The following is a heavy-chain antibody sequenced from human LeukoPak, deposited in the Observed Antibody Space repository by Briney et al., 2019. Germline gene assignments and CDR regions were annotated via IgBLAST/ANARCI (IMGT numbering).Heavy chain of an antibody. CDR2: IYSGGST. D-gene: IGHD1-26*01. Sequence: PGGSLRLSCAASGFTVSSNYMSWVRQAPGKGLEWVSVIYSGGSTYYADSVKGRFTISRDNSKNTLYLQMNSLRAEDTAVYYCARDQLYHKWDYYYYGMDVWGQGTTVTVSS. CDR3: ARDQLYHKWDYYYYGMDV. V-gene: IGHV3-66*01. CDR1: GFTVSSNY. J-gene: IGHJ6*02.